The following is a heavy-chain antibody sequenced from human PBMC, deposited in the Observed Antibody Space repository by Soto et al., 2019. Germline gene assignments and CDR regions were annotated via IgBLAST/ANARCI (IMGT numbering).Heavy chain of an antibody. Sequence: EVQLVESGGGLVQPGGSLRLSCAASGFTVSSNYMSWVRQAPGKGLEWVSVIYSGGSTYYADSVKGRFTISRDNSKNTLYLQMNSLRAEDTAVYYCARKGGTPDSGYDWYLDYWGQGTLVTVSS. CDR1: GFTVSSNY. D-gene: IGHD5-12*01. CDR2: IYSGGST. V-gene: IGHV3-66*01. CDR3: ARKGGTPDSGYDWYLDY. J-gene: IGHJ4*02.